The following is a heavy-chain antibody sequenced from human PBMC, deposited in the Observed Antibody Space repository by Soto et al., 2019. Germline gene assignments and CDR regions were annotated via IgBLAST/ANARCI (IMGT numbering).Heavy chain of an antibody. Sequence: GGSLRLSCAASGFTFSSYSMNWVRQAPGKGLEWVSSISSSSSYIYYADSVKGRFTISRDNAKNSLYLQMNSLRAEDTAVYYCAKNTAMVRGIDYWGQGTLVTVSS. CDR1: GFTFSSYS. J-gene: IGHJ4*02. V-gene: IGHV3-21*01. CDR2: ISSSSSYI. CDR3: AKNTAMVRGIDY. D-gene: IGHD5-18*01.